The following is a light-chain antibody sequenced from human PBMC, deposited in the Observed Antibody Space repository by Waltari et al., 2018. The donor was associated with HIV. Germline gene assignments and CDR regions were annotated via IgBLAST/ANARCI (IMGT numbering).Light chain of an antibody. J-gene: IGLJ3*02. Sequence: QSVLTQPPSMSRPPGQRVFISCSGSRSNIGNHFVSWFQEVSGRAPKLIIYNTDQRPSGVPDRFSAAKSGSSASLAITGLQSDDEAVYFCASRDDNLSHWVFGGGTKLTV. CDR3: ASRDDNLSHWV. CDR2: NTD. CDR1: RSNIGNHF. V-gene: IGLV1-47*02.